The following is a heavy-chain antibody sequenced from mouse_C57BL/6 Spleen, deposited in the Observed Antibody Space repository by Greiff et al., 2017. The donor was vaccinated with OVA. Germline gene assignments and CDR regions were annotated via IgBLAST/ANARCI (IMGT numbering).Heavy chain of an antibody. CDR3: ARGITTVVATSDY. CDR1: GYTFTDYY. Sequence: EVQLQQSGPVLVKPGASVKMSCKASGYTFTDYYMNWVKQSHGKSLEWIGVINPYNGGTSYNQKFKGKATLTVDKSSSTAYMGLNSLTSEDSAVYYCARGITTVVATSDYWGQGTTLTVSS. V-gene: IGHV1-19*01. CDR2: INPYNGGT. D-gene: IGHD1-1*01. J-gene: IGHJ2*01.